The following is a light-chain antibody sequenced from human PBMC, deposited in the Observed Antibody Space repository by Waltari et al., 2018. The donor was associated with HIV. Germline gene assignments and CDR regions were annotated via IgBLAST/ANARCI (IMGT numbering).Light chain of an antibody. Sequence: EVLMTQSPATLLESPGKTTNLSCRASRSVGSSLAWYHQKPGRGPRLLIYGASSRASDVPPTFSGSGAGTDFSLSISSLRSDDLGIYYCQQYNTWPLTFGRGTTVEIK. CDR3: QQYNTWPLT. J-gene: IGKJ1*01. CDR1: RSVGSS. V-gene: IGKV3-15*01. CDR2: GAS.